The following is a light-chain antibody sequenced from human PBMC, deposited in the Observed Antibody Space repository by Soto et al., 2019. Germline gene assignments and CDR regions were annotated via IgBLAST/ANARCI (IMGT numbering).Light chain of an antibody. V-gene: IGKV3-15*01. J-gene: IGKJ4*01. CDR3: QQFHNWPPLT. CDR1: QFVSTN. CDR2: SAS. Sequence: EVVMTQSPATLSVSPGERVTLSCRASQFVSTNLAWYQQKPGQAPRLLIYSASTRATGIPARFSGSGSGTEFTLTISSLQSEDFGVYYCQQFHNWPPLTFGGGTKLEIK.